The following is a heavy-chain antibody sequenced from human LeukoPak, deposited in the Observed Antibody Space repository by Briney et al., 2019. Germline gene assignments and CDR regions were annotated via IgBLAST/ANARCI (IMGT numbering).Heavy chain of an antibody. CDR3: ARDRAATDLDF. D-gene: IGHD6-25*01. V-gene: IGHV3-74*01. CDR1: GFTFYSFS. CDR2: INSDGTST. J-gene: IGHJ4*02. Sequence: GGSLRLSCAASGFTFYSFSMHWVRQAPGKGLVWVSRINSDGTSTALADSVKGRFTVSRDNAENTLYLQMNSLRVDDTAIYYCARDRAATDLDFWGQGTLVTVSS.